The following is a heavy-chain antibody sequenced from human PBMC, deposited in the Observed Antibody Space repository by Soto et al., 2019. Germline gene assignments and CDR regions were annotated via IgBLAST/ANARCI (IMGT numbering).Heavy chain of an antibody. CDR3: AKDNGPDGFLRGWFDP. Sequence: EVQLVESGGGLVQPGRSLRLSCAASGFTFDDYAMHWVRQAPGKGLEWVSGISWNSGSIGYADSVKGRFTISRDNAKNSLYLQMNSLRAEDTALYYCAKDNGPDGFLRGWFDPWGQGTLVTVSS. CDR1: GFTFDDYA. J-gene: IGHJ5*02. CDR2: ISWNSGSI. D-gene: IGHD6-25*01. V-gene: IGHV3-9*01.